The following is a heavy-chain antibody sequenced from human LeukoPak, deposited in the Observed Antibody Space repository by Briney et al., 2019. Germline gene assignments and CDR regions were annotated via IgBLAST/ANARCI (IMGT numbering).Heavy chain of an antibody. J-gene: IGHJ5*02. CDR3: AREALTIFALVRTQTTKSPPRFAP. CDR2: INPSGGST. D-gene: IGHD3-3*01. V-gene: IGHV1-46*01. CDR1: GCTFTSYH. Sequence: ASVKVSCKASGCTFTSYHMHWVRQAPAQGLEWMGIINPSGGSTNYAQKFQGRVTMTRDESTNTVYMDLSSLRSDDTAVYYCAREALTIFALVRTQTTKSPPRFAPWGQGTLVTVSS.